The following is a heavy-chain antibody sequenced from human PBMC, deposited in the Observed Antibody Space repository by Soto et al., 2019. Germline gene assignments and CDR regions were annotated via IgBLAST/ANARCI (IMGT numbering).Heavy chain of an antibody. D-gene: IGHD6-6*01. Sequence: GGSLRLSCTASGFTFGDYAMSWFRQAPGKGLEWVGFIRSKAYGGTTEYAASVKGRFTISRDDSKSIAYLQMNSLKTEDTAVYYCTRRERYGSSSGFYYYYGMDVWGQGTTVTVSS. CDR2: IRSKAYGGTT. CDR3: TRRERYGSSSGFYYYYGMDV. J-gene: IGHJ6*02. CDR1: GFTFGDYA. V-gene: IGHV3-49*03.